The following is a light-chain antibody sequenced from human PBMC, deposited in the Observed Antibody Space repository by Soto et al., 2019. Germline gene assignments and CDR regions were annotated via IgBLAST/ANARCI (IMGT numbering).Light chain of an antibody. J-gene: IGLJ1*01. CDR2: EVS. CDR1: SSDVGAYNY. CDR3: TSYAGTYSFFYV. V-gene: IGLV2-8*01. Sequence: QSVLTQPPSASGSPGQSVTISRTGNSSDVGAYNYVSWYQQIPGKAPKLIIYEVSKRPSGVPDRFSGSKSGNTASLTVSGLQAEDEADYYCTSYAGTYSFFYVFGTGTKVTVL.